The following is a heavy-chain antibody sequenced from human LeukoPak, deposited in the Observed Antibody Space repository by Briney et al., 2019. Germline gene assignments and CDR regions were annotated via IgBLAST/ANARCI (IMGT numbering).Heavy chain of an antibody. CDR3: AKVTGSGI. Sequence: PGGSLRLSCAASGFTFGSYAMSWVRQAPGKGLEWVSAISGSGSTTYYADSVKGRFTISRDNSKNTLYLQMNSLRAEDTAVYYSAKVTGSGIWGQGTLVIVSS. J-gene: IGHJ4*02. CDR1: GFTFGSYA. D-gene: IGHD3-10*01. CDR2: ISGSGSTT. V-gene: IGHV3-23*01.